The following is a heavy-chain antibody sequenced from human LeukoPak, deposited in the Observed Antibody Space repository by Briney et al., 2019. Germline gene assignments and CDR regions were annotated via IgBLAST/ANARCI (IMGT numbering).Heavy chain of an antibody. Sequence: GGSLRLSCTTYASAFSSYEMNWIRQAPGKGLEWVSYISNTGNTIYYTDSVKGRFTISRDNAKNSLYLQMNSLRDEDTALYYCAGGLGSGWRYWGQGTPVTVSS. J-gene: IGHJ4*02. CDR1: ASAFSSYE. V-gene: IGHV3-48*03. CDR2: ISNTGNTI. D-gene: IGHD6-19*01. CDR3: AGGLGSGWRY.